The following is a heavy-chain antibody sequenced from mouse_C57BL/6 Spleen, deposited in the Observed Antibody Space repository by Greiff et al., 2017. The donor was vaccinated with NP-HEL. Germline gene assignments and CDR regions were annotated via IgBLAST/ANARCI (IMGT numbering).Heavy chain of an antibody. CDR2: IHPNSGST. D-gene: IGHD2-3*01. J-gene: IGHJ3*01. V-gene: IGHV1-64*01. CDR1: GYTFTSYW. Sequence: QVQLQQPGAELVKPGASVKLSCKASGYTFTSYWMHWVKQRPGQGLEWIGMIHPNSGSTNYNEKFKSKATLTVDKSSSTAYMQLSSLTSEDSAVYYCARHDGYYSFAYWGQGTLVTVSA. CDR3: ARHDGYYSFAY.